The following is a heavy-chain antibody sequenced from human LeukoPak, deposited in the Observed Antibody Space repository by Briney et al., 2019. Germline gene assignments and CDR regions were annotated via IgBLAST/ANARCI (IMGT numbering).Heavy chain of an antibody. CDR1: GFSFTTYG. V-gene: IGHV3-7*01. CDR3: ARDPSAGSES. CDR2: IKQDGSEK. Sequence: GGSLRLSCAASGFSFTTYGMSWVRQAPGKGLEWVANIKQDGSEKNYVGSVKGRFTIARDNAKNSLYLQMNSLRVEDTAVYYCARDPSAGSESWGQGTLVTVSS. J-gene: IGHJ4*02. D-gene: IGHD6-25*01.